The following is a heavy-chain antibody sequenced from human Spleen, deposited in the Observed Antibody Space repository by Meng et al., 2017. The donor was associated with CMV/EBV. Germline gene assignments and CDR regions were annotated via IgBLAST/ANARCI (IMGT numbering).Heavy chain of an antibody. CDR3: ARVSSGWDYFDY. D-gene: IGHD6-19*01. Sequence: VQPEESGPGLVQPSQTLSLTCTGSGGSVSSGGYYLTWIRQHPGKGLEWFGHIYYSGSTFYNPSLKRRVIISIDTSKNQFSLNLRSVTAADTAVYYCARVSSGWDYFDYWGQGTLVTVSS. J-gene: IGHJ4*02. CDR1: GGSVSSGGYY. CDR2: IYYSGST. V-gene: IGHV4-31*03.